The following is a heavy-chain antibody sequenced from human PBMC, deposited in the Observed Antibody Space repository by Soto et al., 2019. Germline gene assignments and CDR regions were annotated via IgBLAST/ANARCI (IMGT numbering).Heavy chain of an antibody. Sequence: EVQLVETGGGLIQPGGSLRLSCAASGFTVSSNYMSWVRQAPGQGLEWVSFIYSGGRTYYADSVKGRFTISRDNSKNTLYLQMNSLSAEDTAVYYCAREAISSDYFDYWGQGTLVIVSS. V-gene: IGHV3-53*02. CDR1: GFTVSSNY. D-gene: IGHD3-22*01. CDR2: IYSGGRT. J-gene: IGHJ4*02. CDR3: AREAISSDYFDY.